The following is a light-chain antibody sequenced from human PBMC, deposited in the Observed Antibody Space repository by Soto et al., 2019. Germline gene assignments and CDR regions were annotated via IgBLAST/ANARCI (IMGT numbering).Light chain of an antibody. CDR1: SGPVSTSYY. Sequence: QAVVTQERSFSVSPGGTVTLTCGLSSGPVSTSYYPSWYQQTPGQAPRTLIYSTNTRSSGVPDRFSGSIRGNKAALTITGAKADDESDYYCVLYMGSGISVFGGGTKRTVL. V-gene: IGLV8-61*01. J-gene: IGLJ2*01. CDR2: STN. CDR3: VLYMGSGISV.